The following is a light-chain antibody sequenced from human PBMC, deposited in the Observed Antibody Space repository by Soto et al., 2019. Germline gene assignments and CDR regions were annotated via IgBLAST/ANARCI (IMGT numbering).Light chain of an antibody. CDR2: DDR. CDR3: QVWDSDTSHEV. CDR1: NIGRKN. V-gene: IGLV3-21*02. Sequence: SYELTQPPSVSVAPGQTARITCGGNNIGRKNVHWYQQKPGQAPVLVVYDDRARPSGIPERFSGSNSGSSATLTISRVEAGDEADYYCQVWDSDTSHEVFGTGTKLTVL. J-gene: IGLJ1*01.